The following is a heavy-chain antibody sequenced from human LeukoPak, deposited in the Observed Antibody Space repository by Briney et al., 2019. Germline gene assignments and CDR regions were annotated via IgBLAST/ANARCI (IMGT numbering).Heavy chain of an antibody. CDR3: AKVNWNYVAYYYYGMDV. Sequence: GGSLRLSCAASGFTFSSNGMNWVRQAPGKGLEWVSSISGNGVNTYYADSVKGRFTISRDNSKNTLSLQMNSLRAEDTAVYFCAKVNWNYVAYYYYGMDVWGQGTTVTVSS. CDR1: GFTFSSNG. V-gene: IGHV3-23*01. J-gene: IGHJ6*02. CDR2: ISGNGVNT. D-gene: IGHD1-7*01.